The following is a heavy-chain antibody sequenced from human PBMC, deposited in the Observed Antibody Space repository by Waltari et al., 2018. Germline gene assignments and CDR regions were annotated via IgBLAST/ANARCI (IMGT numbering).Heavy chain of an antibody. J-gene: IGHJ2*01. Sequence: QVQLVESGGGVVQPGRSLRLSCAAAGFTFSSYGMHWVRTVPGKGLEWVAVIWYDGINKYYADSVKCRFTISRDNSKNTLYLQMNSLRAEDTAMYYCAKDGGYGDATYWYFDLWGRGTLVTVSS. CDR1: GFTFSSYG. D-gene: IGHD4-17*01. CDR2: IWYDGINK. CDR3: AKDGGYGDATYWYFDL. V-gene: IGHV3-30*18.